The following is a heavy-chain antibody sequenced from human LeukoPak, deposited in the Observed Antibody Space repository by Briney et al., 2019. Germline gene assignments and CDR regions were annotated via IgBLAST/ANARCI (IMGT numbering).Heavy chain of an antibody. J-gene: IGHJ3*02. D-gene: IGHD3-10*01. CDR3: ARRTALGDALGDVFDI. V-gene: IGHV4-59*01. CDR1: GGSFSSYY. Sequence: ALETLSLTCGVYGGSFSSYYWSWVRQPPGKGLEWIGYIYFTGSTNYTPSLKSRVTISVDTSKNQFSLKLRSVTAADTALYFCARRTALGDALGDVFDIWGQGTMVTVSS. CDR2: IYFTGST.